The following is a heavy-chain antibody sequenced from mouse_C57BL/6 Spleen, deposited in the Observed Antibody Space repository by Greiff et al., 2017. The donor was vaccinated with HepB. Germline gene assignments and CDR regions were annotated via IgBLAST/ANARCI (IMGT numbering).Heavy chain of an antibody. J-gene: IGHJ4*01. D-gene: IGHD1-1*02. Sequence: ESGAELARPGASVKLSCKASGYTFTSYGISWVKQRTGQGLEWIGEIYPRSGNTYYNEKFKGKATLTADKSSSTAYMELRSLTSEDSAVYFCARSGGAIAMDYWGQGTSVTVSS. CDR1: GYTFTSYG. CDR3: ARSGGAIAMDY. V-gene: IGHV1-81*01. CDR2: IYPRSGNT.